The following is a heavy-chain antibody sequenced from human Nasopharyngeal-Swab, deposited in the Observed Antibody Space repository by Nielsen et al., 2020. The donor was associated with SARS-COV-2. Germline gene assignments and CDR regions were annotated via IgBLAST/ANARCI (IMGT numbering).Heavy chain of an antibody. CDR2: ISAYNGNT. V-gene: IGHV1-18*01. CDR1: GYTFTSYA. CDR3: ARYYREGSGYFYYGMDV. J-gene: IGHJ6*02. D-gene: IGHD3-22*01. Sequence: ASVKVSCKASGYTFTSYAMNWVRQAPGQGLEWMGWISAYNGNTNYAQKLQGRVTMTTDTSASTAYMELSSLRSEDTAVYYCARYYREGSGYFYYGMDVWGQGTTVTVSS.